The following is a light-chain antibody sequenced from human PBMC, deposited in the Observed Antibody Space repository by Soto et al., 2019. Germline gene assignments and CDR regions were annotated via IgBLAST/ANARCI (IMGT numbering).Light chain of an antibody. CDR3: QSFDSSLSGTV. V-gene: IGLV1-40*01. Sequence: QAVVTQPPSVSGAPGQRVIISCTGSSSNLGANYDVHWYQQFPGTAPKLLIFGNSNRPSGVPDRFSGSKSGTAASLAITGLQAEDEAHYYCQSFDSSLSGTVFGGGTKLTVL. CDR2: GNS. J-gene: IGLJ2*01. CDR1: SSNLGANYD.